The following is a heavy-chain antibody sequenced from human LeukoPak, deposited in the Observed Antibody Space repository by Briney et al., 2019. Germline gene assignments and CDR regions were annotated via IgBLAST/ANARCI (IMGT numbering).Heavy chain of an antibody. CDR3: AKPRTTGLGWAQFDY. D-gene: IGHD2-8*02. Sequence: GGSLRLSCAASGFTFSSFAMTWVRQAPGKGLEWVSGFDGNGPNTYYADSVKGRWTISRDNSRNTLYLEMNSLRPEDTAIYYCAKPRTTGLGWAQFDYWGQGFLVTVSS. J-gene: IGHJ4*02. CDR2: FDGNGPNT. CDR1: GFTFSSFA. V-gene: IGHV3-23*01.